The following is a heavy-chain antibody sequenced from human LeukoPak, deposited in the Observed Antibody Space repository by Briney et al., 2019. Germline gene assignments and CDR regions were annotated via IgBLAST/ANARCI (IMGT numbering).Heavy chain of an antibody. CDR2: ISSSGSTI. Sequence: GGPLRLSCAASGFTFSSYEMNWVRQAPGKGLEWLSYISSSGSTIYYADSVKGRFTISRDNAKNSLYLQMNSLRAEDTALYYFARGGYCSSTSCYVDSFDYWGQGTLVTVSS. V-gene: IGHV3-48*03. J-gene: IGHJ4*02. D-gene: IGHD2-2*01. CDR3: ARGGYCSSTSCYVDSFDY. CDR1: GFTFSSYE.